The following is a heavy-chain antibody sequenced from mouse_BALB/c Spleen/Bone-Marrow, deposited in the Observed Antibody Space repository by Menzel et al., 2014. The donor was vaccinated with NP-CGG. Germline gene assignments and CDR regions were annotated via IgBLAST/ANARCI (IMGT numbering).Heavy chain of an antibody. CDR1: GFSLTSYG. D-gene: IGHD1-1*01. Sequence: VMLVESGPGLVAPSQSLSITCTVSGFSLTSYGVSWVRQPPGKGLEWLGVIWGDGSTNYHSALISGLSIRKDNSKSRVFLKLNSLQTDDTATYYCAKPLLPWWYLDVWGAGTTVTVSS. V-gene: IGHV2-3*01. J-gene: IGHJ1*01. CDR3: AKPLLPWWYLDV. CDR2: IWGDGST.